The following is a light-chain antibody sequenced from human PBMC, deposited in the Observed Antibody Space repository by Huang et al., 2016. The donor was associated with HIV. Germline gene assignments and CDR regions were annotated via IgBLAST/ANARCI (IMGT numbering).Light chain of an antibody. Sequence: EIVVTQSPVTLSLSPGDRATLSCRASQSIGTYLAWYQQKSGQAPRFLIYDVSNRAAGVPARFSASGSETDFTLTIASLDPDDFAIYHCQQRSKWPLTFGGGTKVEMK. V-gene: IGKV3-11*01. CDR2: DVS. CDR3: QQRSKWPLT. J-gene: IGKJ4*01. CDR1: QSIGTY.